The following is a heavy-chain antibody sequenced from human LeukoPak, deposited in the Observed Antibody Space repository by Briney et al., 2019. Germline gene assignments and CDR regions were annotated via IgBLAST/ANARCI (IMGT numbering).Heavy chain of an antibody. D-gene: IGHD3-10*01. CDR1: GFTFSSNG. J-gene: IGHJ4*02. CDR3: AKDIGSYYDY. CDR2: IQYDGSKK. Sequence: GRSLRLSCAASGFTFSSNGMHWVRQAPGKGLEWVTFIQYDGSKKYYADSVKGRFTISRDNSKNTLYLEMNSLGAEDTAVYYCAKDIGSYYDYWGQGILVTVSS. V-gene: IGHV3-30*02.